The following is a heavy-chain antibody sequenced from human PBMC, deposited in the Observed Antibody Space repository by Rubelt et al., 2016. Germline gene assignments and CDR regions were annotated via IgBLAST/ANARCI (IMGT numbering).Heavy chain of an antibody. Sequence: QVQLQQWGAGLLKPSETLSLTCAVYGGSFSGYYWSWIRQPPGKGLEWIGEINHSGSTNYNPSVKGRVTVSVDTSKNQGALKLSVVTAAETAGYYGARHFSYPLLDSGDAFDIWDQGTMVTVSS. CDR2: INHSGST. J-gene: IGHJ3*02. CDR1: GGSFSGYY. D-gene: IGHD3-3*02. V-gene: IGHV4-34*01. CDR3: ARHFSYPLLDSGDAFDI.